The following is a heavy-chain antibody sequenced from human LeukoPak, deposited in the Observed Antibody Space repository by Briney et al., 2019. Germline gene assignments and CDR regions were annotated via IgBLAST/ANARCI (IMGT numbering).Heavy chain of an antibody. V-gene: IGHV3-23*01. J-gene: IGHJ4*02. CDR3: AKGGGWLRLFDFDY. CDR2: ISGSGGST. Sequence: PGGSLRLSCAASGFTFSSYAMSWVRQAPGKGLQWVSVISGSGGSTYYADSVKGRFTISRDNSKITLYLQMNSLRAEDTAVYYCAKGGGWLRLFDFDYWGQGTLVTVSS. CDR1: GFTFSSYA. D-gene: IGHD5-12*01.